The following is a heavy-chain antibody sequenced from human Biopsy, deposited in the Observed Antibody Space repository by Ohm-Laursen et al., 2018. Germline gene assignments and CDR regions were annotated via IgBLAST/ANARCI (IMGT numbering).Heavy chain of an antibody. CDR3: ARGSSRRAWEGGMDV. Sequence: SLRLSCTASGFSVSSYDMNWVRQAPGKGLEWISYISETSSHIYDADSVRGRFTVARDIAKNSLYLQLNSLRVEDTAVYYCARGSSRRAWEGGMDVWGQGTTVTVSS. D-gene: IGHD1-26*01. J-gene: IGHJ6*02. CDR2: ISETSSHI. V-gene: IGHV3-21*01. CDR1: GFSVSSYD.